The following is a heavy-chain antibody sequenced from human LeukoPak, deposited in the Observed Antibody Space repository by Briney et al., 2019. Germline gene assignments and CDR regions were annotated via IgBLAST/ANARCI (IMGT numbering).Heavy chain of an antibody. CDR3: AREGGFYRPLDY. CDR2: VHLDGRT. D-gene: IGHD3-3*01. Sequence: SETLSLTCTVSGASITTYNWAWIRQPPGKGLEWIGEVHLDGRTNYNPSLKSRLIMSVDLPENHISLKLTSVTAADTAVYYCAREGGFYRPLDYSGQGTLVTVSS. V-gene: IGHV4-59*12. CDR1: GASITTYN. J-gene: IGHJ4*02.